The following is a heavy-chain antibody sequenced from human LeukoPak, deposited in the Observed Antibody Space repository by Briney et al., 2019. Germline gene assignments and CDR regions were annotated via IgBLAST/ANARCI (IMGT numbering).Heavy chain of an antibody. Sequence: SETLSLTCTVSSGSISTSNYYWGWVRQPPGKALEWIGNIFYSGSTYYSPSLKSRITISVDTSKNQFSLKLSSVTAADTAVYYCARDNVDRSSSFDYWGQGTLVTVSS. CDR2: IFYSGST. V-gene: IGHV4-39*07. CDR3: ARDNVDRSSSFDY. CDR1: SGSISTSNYY. D-gene: IGHD6-6*01. J-gene: IGHJ4*02.